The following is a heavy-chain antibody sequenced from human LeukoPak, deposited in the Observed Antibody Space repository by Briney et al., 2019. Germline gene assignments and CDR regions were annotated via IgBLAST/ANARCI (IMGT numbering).Heavy chain of an antibody. V-gene: IGHV3-7*01. CDR3: VRESRPGGAMGLYHNLDY. J-gene: IGHJ4*02. Sequence: GGSLRLSCAASGFTFSNYWMSWVRQAPGKGLEWVANIKEDGSEKNYVDSVKGRFTISRDNTKNLLFLEMNNLRGDDTAICYCVRESRPGGAMGLYHNLDYWGQGTLVAVSS. CDR1: GFTFSNYW. CDR2: IKEDGSEK. D-gene: IGHD1-1*01.